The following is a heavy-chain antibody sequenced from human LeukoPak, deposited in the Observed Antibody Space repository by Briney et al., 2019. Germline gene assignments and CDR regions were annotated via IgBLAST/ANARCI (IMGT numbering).Heavy chain of an antibody. D-gene: IGHD3-10*01. Sequence: TGGSLRLPCAASGFTFSSYAMSWVRQAPGKGLEWVSAISGSGGSTYYADSVKGRFTISRDNSKNTLYLQMNSLRAEDTAVYYCARVVPPTDYGSGSYFWDPYYFDYWGQGTLVTVSS. CDR1: GFTFSSYA. CDR3: ARVVPPTDYGSGSYFWDPYYFDY. V-gene: IGHV3-23*01. J-gene: IGHJ4*02. CDR2: ISGSGGST.